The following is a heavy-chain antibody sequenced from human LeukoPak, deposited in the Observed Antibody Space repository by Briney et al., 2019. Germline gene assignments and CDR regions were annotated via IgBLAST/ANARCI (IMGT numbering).Heavy chain of an antibody. D-gene: IGHD3-22*01. CDR2: IYYSGST. CDR3: ARLSSGYYFPFDI. Sequence: SETLSLTCAVYGGSFSDYYWGWIRQPPGKGLEWIGSIYYSGSTYYNPSLKSRVTISVDTSKNQFSLKLSSVTAADTAVYYCARLSSGYYFPFDIWGQGTMVTVSS. V-gene: IGHV4-39*01. CDR1: GGSFSDYY. J-gene: IGHJ3*02.